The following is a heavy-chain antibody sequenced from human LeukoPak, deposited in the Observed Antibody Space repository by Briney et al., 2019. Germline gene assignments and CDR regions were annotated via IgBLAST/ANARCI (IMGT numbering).Heavy chain of an antibody. CDR3: ARDRGYSYGYDAFDI. V-gene: IGHV4-59*01. CDR1: GGSISSYY. J-gene: IGHJ3*02. Sequence: KTSETLSLTCSVSGGSISSYYWSWIRQPPGKGLEWIGYIYYSGSTNYNPSLKSRVTISVDTSKNQFSLKLSSVTAADTAVYYCARDRGYSYGYDAFDIWGQGTMVTVSS. D-gene: IGHD5-18*01. CDR2: IYYSGST.